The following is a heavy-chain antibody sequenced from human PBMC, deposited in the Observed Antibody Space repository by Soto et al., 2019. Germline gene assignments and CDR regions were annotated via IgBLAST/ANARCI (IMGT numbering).Heavy chain of an antibody. CDR2: IKQDGNEK. V-gene: IGHV3-7*05. CDR3: ARSSSGYFDS. J-gene: IGHJ4*02. CDR1: GFTLNIFW. D-gene: IGHD3-22*01. Sequence: EVQLVESGGGLVQTGGSLRLSCTGSGFTLNIFWMSWVRQAPGKGLEWVANIKQDGNEKYYVQSVMGRFTVSRDNAKNSLCLQMNTLRAEDTAVYYCARSSSGYFDSWGQGTLVTVSS.